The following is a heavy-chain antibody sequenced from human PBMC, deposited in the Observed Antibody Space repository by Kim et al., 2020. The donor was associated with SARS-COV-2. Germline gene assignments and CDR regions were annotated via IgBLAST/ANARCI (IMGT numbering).Heavy chain of an antibody. CDR1: DFIFSSYA. CDR3: AKEYTSNLGYYSIDV. CDR2: VSGRGDYT. Sequence: GGSLRLSCAASDFIFSSYAMNWVRQAPGKGLEWVAVVSGRGDYTYYADSVKGRFTISRDNSKNKLYLQMNSLRADDTAVYYCAKEYTSNLGYYSIDVWG. D-gene: IGHD6-13*01. J-gene: IGHJ6*02. V-gene: IGHV3-23*01.